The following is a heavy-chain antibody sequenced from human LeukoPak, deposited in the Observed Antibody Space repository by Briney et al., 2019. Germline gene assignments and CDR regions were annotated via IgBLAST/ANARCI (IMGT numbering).Heavy chain of an antibody. J-gene: IGHJ4*02. CDR3: ARTISVGGNARLDY. D-gene: IGHD4-23*01. Sequence: SETLSLTCTVSGGSISSSSYYWGWIRQPPGKGLEWIGSIYYSGSTYYNPSLKSRVTISVDTSRNQFSLKLSSVTAADTAVYYCARTISVGGNARLDYWGQGTLVTVSS. CDR2: IYYSGST. V-gene: IGHV4-39*07. CDR1: GGSISSSSYY.